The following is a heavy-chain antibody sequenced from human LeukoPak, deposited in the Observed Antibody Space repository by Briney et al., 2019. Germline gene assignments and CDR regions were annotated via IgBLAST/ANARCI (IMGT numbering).Heavy chain of an antibody. V-gene: IGHV3-23*01. CDR2: ILGGGGNI. Sequence: GGSLRLSCATSKFNFETYGMSWVRQAPGKGLEWVSSILGGGGNIQYADSVQGRFTISRDNSKNTLYLQMNSLRAEDTAVYYCARDHYSGSYRAEYFQHWGQGTLVTVSS. J-gene: IGHJ1*01. CDR3: ARDHYSGSYRAEYFQH. D-gene: IGHD1-26*01. CDR1: KFNFETYG.